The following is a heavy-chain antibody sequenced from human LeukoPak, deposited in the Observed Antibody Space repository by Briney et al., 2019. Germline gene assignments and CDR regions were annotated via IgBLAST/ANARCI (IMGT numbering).Heavy chain of an antibody. J-gene: IGHJ4*02. V-gene: IGHV1-2*02. CDR1: GYSFTGYY. Sequence: ASVKVSCKASGYSFTGYYIHWVRQAPGQGLEWMGWINPNTGGTTYPQRFQGRVTMTSGTSISTVYMELSSLRSDDTAVYYCARRGSYYDHWGQGTLVTVSS. CDR3: ARRGSYYDH. D-gene: IGHD3-16*01. CDR2: INPNTGGT.